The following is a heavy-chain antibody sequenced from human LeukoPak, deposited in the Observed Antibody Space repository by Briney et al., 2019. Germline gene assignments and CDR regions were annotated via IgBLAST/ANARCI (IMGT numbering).Heavy chain of an antibody. J-gene: IGHJ5*02. CDR3: ARRRAQGGSCGHCNWFDP. Sequence: PSETLSLTCAVSGDSISTYSWHWIRQPPGKGLEWIAAIYDSGRTTNYNPYLRSRVTISLDTSKNQFSLRLSSVTAADTAVYYCARRRAQGGSCGHCNWFDPWGQGILVTVSS. CDR1: GDSISTYS. D-gene: IGHD2-21*01. V-gene: IGHV4-59*08. CDR2: IYDSGRTT.